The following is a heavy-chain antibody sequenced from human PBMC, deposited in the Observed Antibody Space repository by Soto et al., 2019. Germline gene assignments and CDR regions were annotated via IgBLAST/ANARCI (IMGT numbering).Heavy chain of an antibody. V-gene: IGHV4-59*08. CDR1: GGSISSYY. D-gene: IGHD2-2*01. CDR2: IYYSGST. Sequence: SETLSLTCTVSGGSISSYYWSWIRQPPGKGLEWIGYIYYSGSTNYNPSLKSRVTISVDTSKNQFSLKLSSVTAADTAVYYCARHGCSSTSCYSGYFDYWGQGTLVTVSS. J-gene: IGHJ4*02. CDR3: ARHGCSSTSCYSGYFDY.